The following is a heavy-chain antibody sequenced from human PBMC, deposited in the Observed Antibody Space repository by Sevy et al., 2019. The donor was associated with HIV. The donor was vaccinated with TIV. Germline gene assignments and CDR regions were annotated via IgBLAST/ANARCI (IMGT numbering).Heavy chain of an antibody. V-gene: IGHV3-74*01. D-gene: IGHD3-10*01. CDR1: GFTFGGHW. CDR2: IKSDGSFT. Sequence: GGSLRLSCAGSGFTFGGHWMHWVRQAPGKGLVWVSRIKSDGSFTTYADSVKGRFTISRDNAKSTLNLQMSSLRAEDTAVYYCARGFSNYQYTIYYWGQGTLVTVSS. J-gene: IGHJ4*02. CDR3: ARGFSNYQYTIYY.